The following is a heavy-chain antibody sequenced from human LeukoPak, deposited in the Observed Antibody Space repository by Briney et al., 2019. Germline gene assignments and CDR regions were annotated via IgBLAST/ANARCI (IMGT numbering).Heavy chain of an antibody. CDR3: ATPTGLGYYYGMDV. V-gene: IGHV3-30*03. CDR2: ISYDGSNK. J-gene: IGHJ6*02. CDR1: GFTFSSYG. D-gene: IGHD1-14*01. Sequence: PTGGSLRLSCAASGFTFSSYGMHWVRQAPGKGLEWVAVISYDGSNKYYTDSVKGRFTISGDNSKNTLYLQMNSLRAEDTAVYYCATPTGLGYYYGMDVWGQGTTVTVSS.